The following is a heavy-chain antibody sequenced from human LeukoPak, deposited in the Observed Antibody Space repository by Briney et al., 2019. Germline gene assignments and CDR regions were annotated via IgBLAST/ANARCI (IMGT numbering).Heavy chain of an antibody. D-gene: IGHD6-19*01. J-gene: IGHJ6*03. CDR3: ARGDPGLAGHRSYYYYYYMDV. V-gene: IGHV4-59*01. CDR2: IYYSGST. CDR1: GGSISSYY. Sequence: SETLSLTCTVSGGSISSYYWSWIRQPPGKGLEWIGYIYYSGSTNYNPSLESRVTISVDTSKNQFSLKLSSVAAADTAVYYCARGDPGLAGHRSYYYYYYMDVWGKGTTVTVSS.